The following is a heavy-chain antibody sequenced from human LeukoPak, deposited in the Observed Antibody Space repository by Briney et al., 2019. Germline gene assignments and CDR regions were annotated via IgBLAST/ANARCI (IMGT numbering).Heavy chain of an antibody. D-gene: IGHD2-15*01. Sequence: GGSLRLSCAGSGFTSSSYGMSWVRQAQEKGLEWVRGISGSGGNTNYADAVKGRFTISRDNSKNTLYLQMNSLRAEDTAVYYCAKDRSCSGGSCYWDYWGQGTLVTVSS. CDR2: ISGSGGNT. CDR1: GFTSSSYG. CDR3: AKDRSCSGGSCYWDY. J-gene: IGHJ4*02. V-gene: IGHV3-23*01.